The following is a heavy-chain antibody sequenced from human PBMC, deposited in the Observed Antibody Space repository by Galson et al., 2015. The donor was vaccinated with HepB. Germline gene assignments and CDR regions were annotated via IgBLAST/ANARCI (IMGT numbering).Heavy chain of an antibody. Sequence: SLRLSCAASGLIFSRYVVYWVRQAPGRGLEWVADISDDGSNKYYADSVKGRFTISRDNSKSTLYLQMNSLRPEDTAVYYCGSHIHWGRGTLVTGSS. CDR2: ISDDGSNK. CDR3: GSHIH. J-gene: IGHJ4*02. V-gene: IGHV3-30*04. CDR1: GLIFSRYV.